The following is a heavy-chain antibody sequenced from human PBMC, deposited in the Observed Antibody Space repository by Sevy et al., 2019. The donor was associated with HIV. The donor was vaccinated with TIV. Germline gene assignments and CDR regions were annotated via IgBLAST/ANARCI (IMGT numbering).Heavy chain of an antibody. J-gene: IGHJ3*02. D-gene: IGHD6-13*01. CDR3: ARGPARISAADRDI. Sequence: GGSLRLSCAASGFTLSSYSMNWVHQAPGKGLEWVSYISSSSSYIYYADSMKGRFTISRDNAKNSLYLQMNSVRAEDTAVYHCARGPARISAADRDIWGRGTMVTVSS. V-gene: IGHV3-21*01. CDR1: GFTLSSYS. CDR2: ISSSSSYI.